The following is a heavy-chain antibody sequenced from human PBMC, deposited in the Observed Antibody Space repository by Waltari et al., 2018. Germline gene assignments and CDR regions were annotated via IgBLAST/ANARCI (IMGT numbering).Heavy chain of an antibody. J-gene: IGHJ3*02. CDR3: ARDLGAMKVTSALEI. V-gene: IGHV1-69*05. CDR1: GGIFTNYA. CDR2: IIPIFGTA. Sequence: QVQLVQSGAEVKRPGSSVKVSCRASGGIFTNYAISWVRHAPGQGLEWMGGIIPIFGTANSAQKFQGRLTITSDESTSTAYMELSSLRPEDTAVYFCARDLGAMKVTSALEIWGQGTRVTVSS. D-gene: IGHD3-10*01.